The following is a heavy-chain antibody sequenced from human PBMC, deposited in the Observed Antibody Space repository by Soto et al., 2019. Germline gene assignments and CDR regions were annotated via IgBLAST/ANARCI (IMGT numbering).Heavy chain of an antibody. Sequence: GGSLRLSCAASGFTFSSYAMHWVRQAPGKGLEWVAVISYDGSNKYYADSVKGRFTISRDNSKNTLYLQMNSLRAEDTAVYYCARARGDDGSGSYYFWEYYYYGMDVWGQGTTVTVSS. CDR3: ARARGDDGSGSYYFWEYYYYGMDV. V-gene: IGHV3-30-3*01. CDR2: ISYDGSNK. D-gene: IGHD3-10*01. J-gene: IGHJ6*02. CDR1: GFTFSSYA.